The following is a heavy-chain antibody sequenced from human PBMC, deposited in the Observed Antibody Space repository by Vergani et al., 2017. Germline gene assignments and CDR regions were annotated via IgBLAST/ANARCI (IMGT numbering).Heavy chain of an antibody. J-gene: IGHJ4*02. V-gene: IGHV1-69*08. CDR3: ARDRYGYSFDY. CDR2: IIPILGIA. Sequence: QVQLVQSGAEVKKPGSSVKVSCKASGGTFSTYTISWVRQAPGQGLEWMGRIIPILGIANYAQKFQGRVTITADKSTSTAYMELSSLRSEDTAVYYCARDRYGYSFDYWGQGTLVTVSS. CDR1: GGTFSTYT. D-gene: IGHD4-17*01.